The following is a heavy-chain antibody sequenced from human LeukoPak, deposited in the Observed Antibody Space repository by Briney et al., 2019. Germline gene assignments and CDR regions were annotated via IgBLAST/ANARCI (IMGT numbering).Heavy chain of an antibody. CDR3: ARDQSLYSSSSWFDY. CDR2: ISYDGSNK. V-gene: IGHV3-30*17. Sequence: PGTSLRLSCAASGFTFGSYAMHGVRQAPGRGLEWGAVISYDGSNKYYADSVKGRFTISRDNSKNTLYLQMNSLRAEDTAVYYCARDQSLYSSSSWFDYWGQGTLVTVSS. J-gene: IGHJ4*02. D-gene: IGHD6-6*01. CDR1: GFTFGSYA.